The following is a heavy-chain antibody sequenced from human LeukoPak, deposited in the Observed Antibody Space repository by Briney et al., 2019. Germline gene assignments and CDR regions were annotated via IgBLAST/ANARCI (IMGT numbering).Heavy chain of an antibody. J-gene: IGHJ6*02. V-gene: IGHV4-59*12. CDR3: ARDRTRVTLYYYYGMDV. CDR2: IYYSGST. Sequence: SETLSLTCTVSGGSISSYYWSWIRQPPGKGLEWMGYIYYSGSTNYNPSLKSRVTISVDTSKNQFSLQLSSVTAADTAVYYCARDRTRVTLYYYYGMDVWGQGTTVTVSS. D-gene: IGHD4-11*01. CDR1: GGSISSYY.